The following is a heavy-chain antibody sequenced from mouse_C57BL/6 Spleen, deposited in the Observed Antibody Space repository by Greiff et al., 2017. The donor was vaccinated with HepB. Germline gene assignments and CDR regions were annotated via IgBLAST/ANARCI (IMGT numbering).Heavy chain of an antibody. D-gene: IGHD1-1*01. CDR2: ISGGGGNT. Sequence: EVQRVESGGGLVKPGGSLKLSCAASGFTFSSYTMSWVRQTPEKRLEWVATISGGGGNTYYPDSVKGRFTISRDNAKNTLYLQMSSLRSEDTALYYCARSTVPYFDYWGQGTTLTVSS. CDR3: ARSTVPYFDY. CDR1: GFTFSSYT. J-gene: IGHJ2*01. V-gene: IGHV5-9*01.